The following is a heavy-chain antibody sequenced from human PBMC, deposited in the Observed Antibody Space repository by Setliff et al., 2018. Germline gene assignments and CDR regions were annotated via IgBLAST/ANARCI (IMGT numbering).Heavy chain of an antibody. CDR1: GFTFSSYA. Sequence: GSLRLSCAASGFTFSSYAMSWVRQAPGKGLEWVSAISGSGGSTYYADSVKGRFTISRDNSKTTLYLQMNSLRAEDTAVYYRAKNGFGVVALGVNNWFDPWGQGTLVTVSS. V-gene: IGHV3-23*01. J-gene: IGHJ5*02. CDR2: ISGSGGST. CDR3: AKNGFGVVALGVNNWFDP. D-gene: IGHD3-10*01.